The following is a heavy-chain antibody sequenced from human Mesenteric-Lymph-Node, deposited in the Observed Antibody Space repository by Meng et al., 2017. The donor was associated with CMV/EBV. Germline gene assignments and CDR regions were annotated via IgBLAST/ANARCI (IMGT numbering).Heavy chain of an antibody. D-gene: IGHD3-22*01. V-gene: IGHV3-21*01. CDR1: GFTFSSYS. CDR2: ISSSSSYI. Sequence: GESLKISCAASGFTFSSYSMNWVRQAPGKGLEWVSSISSSSSYIYYADSVKGRFTISRDNAKNSLYLQMNSLRAEDTAVYYCAKTYYYDPSGFSIDYWGQGTLVTVPQ. CDR3: AKTYYYDPSGFSIDY. J-gene: IGHJ4*02.